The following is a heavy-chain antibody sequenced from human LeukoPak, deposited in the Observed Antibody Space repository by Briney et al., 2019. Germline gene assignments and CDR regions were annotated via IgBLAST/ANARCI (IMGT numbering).Heavy chain of an antibody. D-gene: IGHD4-17*01. Sequence: PGGSLRLSCAASGFTFSSYWMSCVRQAPGKGLEWVANIKQDGSEKNYVESVKGRFTISRDNAKNSLYLQMNSLRAEDTAVYYCAKKAGNDYGDQNWFDPWGQGTLVTVSS. CDR1: GFTFSSYW. CDR2: IKQDGSEK. CDR3: AKKAGNDYGDQNWFDP. J-gene: IGHJ5*02. V-gene: IGHV3-7*01.